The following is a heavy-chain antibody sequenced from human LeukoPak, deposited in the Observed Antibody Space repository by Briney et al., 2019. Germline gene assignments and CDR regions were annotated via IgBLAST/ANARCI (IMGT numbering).Heavy chain of an antibody. Sequence: SQTLSLTCAFTGASVSSGGSSWAWIRQPPGKGLEWIGYIYHIVNTFYNPSLQSRVTISVDRAKNQVSLRLTSVTAADTAVYYCARDSYGLGSNYFDPWGQGTQVTVSS. CDR2: IYHIVNT. CDR1: GASVSSGGSS. CDR3: ARDSYGLGSNYFDP. D-gene: IGHD3-10*01. J-gene: IGHJ5*02. V-gene: IGHV4-30-2*01.